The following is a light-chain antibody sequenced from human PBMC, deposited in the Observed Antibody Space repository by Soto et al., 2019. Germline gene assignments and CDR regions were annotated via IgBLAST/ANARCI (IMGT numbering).Light chain of an antibody. J-gene: IGKJ4*01. CDR1: KRFTSY. CDR3: QQRSNWPLT. Sequence: EFLLTHPQPTLFFSPGKRPTPSCRPSKRFTSYLAWNQQKPGQAPRLVIYDASNRAADIPARFSGSGSGTDFTLTINSLEPEDFAVYYCQQRSNWPLTFGGGTKVESK. V-gene: IGKV3-11*01. CDR2: DAS.